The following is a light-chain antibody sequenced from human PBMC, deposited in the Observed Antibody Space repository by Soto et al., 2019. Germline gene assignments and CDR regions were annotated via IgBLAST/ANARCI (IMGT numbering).Light chain of an antibody. CDR2: DVS. CDR1: SSDVGGYEF. V-gene: IGLV2-14*01. CDR3: SSYTSSGTYV. Sequence: QSALTQPASVSGSPGQSITISCNGTSSDVGGYEFVSWYQQHPDNAPKLIIYDVSDRPSGVSSRFSGSKSANTASLTISGLQAEDEADYYCSSYTSSGTYVFGTGTKLTVL. J-gene: IGLJ1*01.